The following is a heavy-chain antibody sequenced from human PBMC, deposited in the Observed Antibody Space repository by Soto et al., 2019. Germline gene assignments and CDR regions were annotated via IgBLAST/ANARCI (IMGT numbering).Heavy chain of an antibody. J-gene: IGHJ4*02. CDR3: ARIPESYDSSGYYIDY. D-gene: IGHD3-22*01. V-gene: IGHV1-69*06. CDR2: VIPIFGTA. CDR1: GGTFSSYA. Sequence: SVKVSCKASGGTFSSYAISWVRQAPGQGLEWMGGVIPIFGTANYAQKFQGRVTITADKSTSTAYMELSSLRSEDTAVYYCARIPESYDSSGYYIDYWGQGTLVTVSS.